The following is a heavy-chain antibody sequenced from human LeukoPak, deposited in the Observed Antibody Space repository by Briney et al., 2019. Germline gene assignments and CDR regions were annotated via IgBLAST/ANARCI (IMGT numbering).Heavy chain of an antibody. V-gene: IGHV4-31*03. J-gene: IGHJ4*02. CDR3: ARDRILSSSHLFDY. Sequence: PSETLSLTCTVSGGSISSGGYYWSWIRQHPGKGLEWIGYIYYSGSTYYNPSLKSRVTILVDTSKNQFSLKLSSVAAADTAVYYCARDRILSSSHLFDYWGQGTLVTVSS. CDR1: GGSISSGGYY. D-gene: IGHD6-13*01. CDR2: IYYSGST.